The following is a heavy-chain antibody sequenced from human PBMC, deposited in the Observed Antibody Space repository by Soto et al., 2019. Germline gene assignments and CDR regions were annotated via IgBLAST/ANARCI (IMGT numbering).Heavy chain of an antibody. CDR1: GNSFSSHA. V-gene: IGHV1-69*06. J-gene: IGHJ4*02. Sequence: QVQLEQSGSEVKKSGSSVKVSCKSSGNSFSSHAIMWVRQVPGHGLEWMGGIIPVFVTPTYAQKFQGRVTITADKTTNTSYMELRSLTSEDTAVYYCARGGALSTSWYWGDGLDSWGRGTQVTVSS. CDR3: ARGGALSTSWYWGDGLDS. CDR2: IIPVFVTP. D-gene: IGHD6-13*01.